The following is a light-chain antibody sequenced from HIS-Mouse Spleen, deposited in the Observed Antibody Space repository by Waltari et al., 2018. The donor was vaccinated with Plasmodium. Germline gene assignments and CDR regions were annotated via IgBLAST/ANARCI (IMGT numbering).Light chain of an antibody. CDR1: SSDVGGYNY. J-gene: IGLJ2*01. Sequence: QSALTQPPSASGSPGQSVTIPCTGPSSDVGGYNYVSWSQQHPGKAPNRMIYGVSKRPSGVPGRFSGSKSGNTAALTVSGLQAEDEADYYCSSYAGSNNLVFGGGTKLTVL. V-gene: IGLV2-8*01. CDR3: SSYAGSNNLV. CDR2: GVS.